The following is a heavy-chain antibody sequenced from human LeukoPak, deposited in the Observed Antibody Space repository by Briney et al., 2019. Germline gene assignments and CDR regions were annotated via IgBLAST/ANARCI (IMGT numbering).Heavy chain of an antibody. CDR2: IYYSGST. CDR3: ARHPNRAKWELHFDY. CDR1: GGSISSSSYY. Sequence: SETLSLTCTVSGGSISSSSYYWGWIRQPPGKGLEWIGSIYYSGSTYYNPSLKSRVTISVDTSKNQFSLKLSSVTAADTAVYYCARHPNRAKWELHFDYWGQGTLVTVSS. D-gene: IGHD1-26*01. V-gene: IGHV4-39*01. J-gene: IGHJ4*02.